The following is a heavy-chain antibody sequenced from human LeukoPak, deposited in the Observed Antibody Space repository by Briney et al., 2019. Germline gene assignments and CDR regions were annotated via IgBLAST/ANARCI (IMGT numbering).Heavy chain of an antibody. CDR1: GFSFSSYW. CDR3: AKGHYYGSGSLDY. CDR2: VNSDGSGT. J-gene: IGHJ4*02. Sequence: EAGGSLRLSCAASGFSFSSYWMHWVRQAPGKGLVWVSRVNSDGSGTSYADSVKGRFTISRDNAKNTLYLQMNSLRAEDTAVYYCAKGHYYGSGSLDYWGQGTLVTVSS. V-gene: IGHV3-74*01. D-gene: IGHD3-10*01.